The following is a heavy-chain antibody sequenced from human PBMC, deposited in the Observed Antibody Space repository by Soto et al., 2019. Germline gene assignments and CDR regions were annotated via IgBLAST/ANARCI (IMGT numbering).Heavy chain of an antibody. CDR3: ARAGQGASCSGGSCYLGASDI. D-gene: IGHD2-15*01. V-gene: IGHV3-13*01. CDR2: IGTAGDT. CDR1: GFNFSSYD. Sequence: EVQLVESGGGLVQPGGSLRLSCEASGFNFSSYDMHWVRQATGKGLEWVSVIGTAGDTFYTGSVKGRFTISRENGKSALYQQMNSLRAGDTAVYYCARAGQGASCSGGSCYLGASDIWGQGTMVTVSS. J-gene: IGHJ3*02.